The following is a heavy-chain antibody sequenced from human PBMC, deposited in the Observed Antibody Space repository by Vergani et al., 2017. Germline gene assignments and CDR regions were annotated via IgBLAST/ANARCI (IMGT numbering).Heavy chain of an antibody. Sequence: EVELVQSGPEMRKPGESLKISCKGSEYSFGNYWIGWVRQMPGKGLEWMGIIYPADSDTRYSPSFQGQVTISADNSISTAFLQWDSLKASDTALYYCARHRGWGLVVVAATPWYYYYGMDVWGQGTTVTVSS. J-gene: IGHJ6*02. CDR1: EYSFGNYW. CDR3: ARHRGWGLVVVAATPWYYYYGMDV. V-gene: IGHV5-51*01. D-gene: IGHD2-15*01. CDR2: IYPADSDT.